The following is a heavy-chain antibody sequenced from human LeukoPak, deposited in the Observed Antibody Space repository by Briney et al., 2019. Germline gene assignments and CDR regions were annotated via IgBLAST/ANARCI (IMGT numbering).Heavy chain of an antibody. D-gene: IGHD3-22*01. Sequence: GGSLRLSCAASGFTFSSYAMSWVRQAPGKGLEWVGRIKSKTDGGTTDYAAPVKGRFTISRDDSQNTLYLQMNSLVTEDTAVYYCFTAQNYYDSSGYYYIDYWGQGTLVTVSS. CDR1: GFTFSSYA. CDR2: IKSKTDGGTT. CDR3: FTAQNYYDSSGYYYIDY. J-gene: IGHJ4*02. V-gene: IGHV3-15*01.